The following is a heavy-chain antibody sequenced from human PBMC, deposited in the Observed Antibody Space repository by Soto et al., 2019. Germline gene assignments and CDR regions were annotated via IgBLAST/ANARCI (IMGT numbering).Heavy chain of an antibody. Sequence: EVQLVESGGGLVQPGGSLRLSCAASGFTFGSYGMNWVRQAPGKGLEWVSYISSSSSPIYYADSVKDRFTISRDNAKDSLYLQMNSLRAEDTGGYYCVREAVVRGRGGSFDYWGQGTLVTVSS. CDR2: ISSSSSPI. CDR1: GFTFGSYG. CDR3: VREAVVRGRGGSFDY. V-gene: IGHV3-48*01. D-gene: IGHD3-10*01. J-gene: IGHJ4*02.